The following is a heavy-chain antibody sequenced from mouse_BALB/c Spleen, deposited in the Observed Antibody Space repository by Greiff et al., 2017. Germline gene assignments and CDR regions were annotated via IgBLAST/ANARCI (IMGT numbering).Heavy chain of an antibody. Sequence: EVQLQESGPGLVKPSQSLSLTCTVTGYSITSDYAWNWIRQFPGNKLEWMGYISYSGSTSYNPSLKSRISITRDTSKNQFFLQLNSVTTEETATYYCARGGYDARFAYWGQGTLVTVSA. CDR1: GYSITSDYA. CDR3: ARGGYDARFAY. V-gene: IGHV3-2*02. D-gene: IGHD2-2*01. CDR2: ISYSGST. J-gene: IGHJ3*01.